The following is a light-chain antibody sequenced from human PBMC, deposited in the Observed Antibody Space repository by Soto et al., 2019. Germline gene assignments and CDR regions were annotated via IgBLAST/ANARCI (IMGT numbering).Light chain of an antibody. J-gene: IGKJ1*01. CDR2: GAS. V-gene: IGKV3-20*01. CDR1: QSVSSN. Sequence: ELVMTQSPATLSVSPGERATLSCRASQSVSSNLAWYQQKPGQAPRLLLYGASIRATGIPDRFSGSESGTDFTLTISRLEPADFAVYYCQYYGSSSTFGQGTKVDIK. CDR3: QYYGSSST.